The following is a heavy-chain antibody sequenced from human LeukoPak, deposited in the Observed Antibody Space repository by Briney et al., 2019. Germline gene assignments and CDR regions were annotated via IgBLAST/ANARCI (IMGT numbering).Heavy chain of an antibody. V-gene: IGHV3-53*01. D-gene: IGHD6-13*01. CDR2: IYSGGST. Sequence: GGSLRLSCAASGFTVSSNYMSWVRQAPGKGLEWVSVIYSGGSTYYADSVKGRFTISRDNGKNSLYLQMNSLRAEDTAVYYCARGAEGIAATDSNFDYWGRGTLVTVSS. CDR1: GFTVSSNY. J-gene: IGHJ4*02. CDR3: ARGAEGIAATDSNFDY.